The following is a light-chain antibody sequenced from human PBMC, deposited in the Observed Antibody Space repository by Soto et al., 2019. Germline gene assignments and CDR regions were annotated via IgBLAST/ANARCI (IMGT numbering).Light chain of an antibody. V-gene: IGKV1-9*01. Sequence: DIQLTQSPSFLSASVGDRVTITCRASQGIASHLAWYQQTPGKAPKFLIYAGSTLESGFPSRLSGSGFGTEFTLTISSLQPEDFATYYCQQVNTFPHTFGQGTKLEIK. CDR1: QGIASH. J-gene: IGKJ2*01. CDR2: AGS. CDR3: QQVNTFPHT.